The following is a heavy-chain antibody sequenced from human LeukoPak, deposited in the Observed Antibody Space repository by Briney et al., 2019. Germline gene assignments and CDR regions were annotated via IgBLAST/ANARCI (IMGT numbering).Heavy chain of an antibody. CDR3: VRARIGHYYDSSGYFDY. CDR1: GGTFSSYA. D-gene: IGHD3-22*01. Sequence: ASVKVSCKASGGTFSSYAISWVRQAPGQGLEWMGRIIPILGIANYAQKFQGRVTITADKSTSTAYMELSSLRSEDTAVYYCVRARIGHYYDSSGYFDYWGQGTLVTVSS. CDR2: IIPILGIA. J-gene: IGHJ4*02. V-gene: IGHV1-69*04.